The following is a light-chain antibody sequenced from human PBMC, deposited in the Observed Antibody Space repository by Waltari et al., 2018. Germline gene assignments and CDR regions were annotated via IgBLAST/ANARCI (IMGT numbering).Light chain of an antibody. Sequence: PPSASGTPGQRVTISCSGSSSNIGSNYGHWYQQLPGTAPKLLIYRNNQRPSGVPDRFSGSKAGTSASLAVSGLRSEDEADYYFATWDDRLSGPGVFGGGTKLTVL. V-gene: IGLV1-47*01. CDR3: ATWDDRLSGPGV. CDR1: SSNIGSNY. CDR2: RNN. J-gene: IGLJ3*02.